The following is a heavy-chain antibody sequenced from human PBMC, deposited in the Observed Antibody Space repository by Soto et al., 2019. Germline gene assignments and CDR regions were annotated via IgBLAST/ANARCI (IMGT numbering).Heavy chain of an antibody. CDR1: GFTFSSYA. CDR2: ISYDGSNK. Sequence: QVQLVESGGGVVQPGRSLRLSCAASGFTFSSYAMHWVRQAPGKGLEWVAVISYDGSNKYYADSVKGRFTISRDNSKNTLYLHMNSLRAEDTAVYYCARDQEAHRAVADSEYFQHWGQGTLVTVSS. V-gene: IGHV3-30-3*01. D-gene: IGHD6-19*01. J-gene: IGHJ1*01. CDR3: ARDQEAHRAVADSEYFQH.